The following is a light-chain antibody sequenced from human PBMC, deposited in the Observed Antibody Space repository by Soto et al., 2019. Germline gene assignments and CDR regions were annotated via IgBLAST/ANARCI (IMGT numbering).Light chain of an antibody. J-gene: IGKJ3*01. Sequence: DIQMTQSPSSLSASVGDSVTLTCRASQRLFSFLNWYQQAPGRAPKLLISTAYKLQSGVPSRFSGSESGTEFTLTISSLQPEDFAIYFCQQTYSAPFTFGPGNKVDVK. CDR1: QRLFSF. CDR2: TAY. CDR3: QQTYSAPFT. V-gene: IGKV1-39*01.